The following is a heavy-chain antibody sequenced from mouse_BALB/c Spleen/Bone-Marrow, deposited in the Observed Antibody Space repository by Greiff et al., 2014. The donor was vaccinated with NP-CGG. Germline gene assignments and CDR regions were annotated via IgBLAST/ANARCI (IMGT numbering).Heavy chain of an antibody. CDR1: GFTFSSYT. V-gene: IGHV5-12-2*01. D-gene: IGHD2-3*01. CDR2: ISNGGGST. CDR3: ARQSYEGFAY. J-gene: IGHJ3*01. Sequence: EVKLMESGGNLVQPGGSLKLSCAASGFTFSSYTMSWVRQTPEKRLEWVAYISNGGGSTYYPDTVKGRFTISRDNATNTQYLQMSSLKSEDTAMYYCARQSYEGFAYWGQGTLVTVSA.